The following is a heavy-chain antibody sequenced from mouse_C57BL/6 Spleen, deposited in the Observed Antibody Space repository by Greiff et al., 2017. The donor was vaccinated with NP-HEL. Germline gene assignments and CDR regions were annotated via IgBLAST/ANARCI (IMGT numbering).Heavy chain of an antibody. CDR3: ARRGTTVAFDY. CDR1: GYTFTSYW. CDR2: IDPSDSET. V-gene: IGHV1-52*01. J-gene: IGHJ2*01. D-gene: IGHD1-1*01. Sequence: QVQLQQPGAELVRPGSSVKLSCKASGYTFTSYWMHWVKQRPIQGLEWIGNIDPSDSETHYNQKFKDKATLTVDKSSSTAYMQLSSLTSEDSAVYYCARRGTTVAFDYWGQGTTLTVSS.